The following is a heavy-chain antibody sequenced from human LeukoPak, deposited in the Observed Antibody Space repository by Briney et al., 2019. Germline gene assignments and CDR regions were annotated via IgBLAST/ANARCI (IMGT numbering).Heavy chain of an antibody. CDR3: GRGLVSGSGATDY. CDR1: GGSFSGYY. CDR2: INHSGST. Sequence: SETLSLTCAVYGGSFSGYYWSWIRQPPGKGLEWIGEINHSGSTNYNPSLKSRVTISVDTSKNQFSLKLSSVTAADTAVYYCGRGLVSGSGATDYWGQGTLVTVSS. V-gene: IGHV4-34*01. D-gene: IGHD3-10*01. J-gene: IGHJ4*02.